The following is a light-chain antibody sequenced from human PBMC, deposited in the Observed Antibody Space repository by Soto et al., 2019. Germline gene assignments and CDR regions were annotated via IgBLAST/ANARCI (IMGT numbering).Light chain of an antibody. CDR2: DVT. CDR3: CSYAGSYSYV. J-gene: IGLJ1*01. CDR1: TSDIGGYHY. Sequence: QSVLTQPRAVSGSPGQSVTITCTGTTSDIGGYHYVSWYQQHPGKVPKLMIYDVTERPSGVPDRFSGSTFGNTASLTISGLLAEDEADYYCCSYAGSYSYVFGTGTKVTVL. V-gene: IGLV2-11*01.